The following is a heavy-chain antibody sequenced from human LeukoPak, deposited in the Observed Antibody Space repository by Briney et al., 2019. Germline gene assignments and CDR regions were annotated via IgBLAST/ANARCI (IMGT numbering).Heavy chain of an antibody. Sequence: ASVKVSCKASGYTFSGYGITWVRQAPGQGLEWVGWISAYDGNTKYAEKFQGRVTMTTDTSTSTAYMDLRSLRSDDTAVYYCVQASGSKYGPATSDYWGQGTLVIVSS. J-gene: IGHJ4*02. CDR1: GYTFSGYG. CDR2: ISAYDGNT. D-gene: IGHD1-26*01. V-gene: IGHV1-18*01. CDR3: VQASGSKYGPATSDY.